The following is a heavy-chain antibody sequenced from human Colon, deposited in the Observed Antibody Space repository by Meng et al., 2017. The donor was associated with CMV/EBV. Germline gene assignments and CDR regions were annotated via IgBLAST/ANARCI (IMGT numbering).Heavy chain of an antibody. J-gene: IGHJ5*02. Sequence: ASVKVSCKASGYTFTSLDINWVRQATGQGFEWMGWMSPNNANTGHAQKFQGRVTMTRNISINTAYMELSSLTSEDTGVYYCARTGIVGAQQSGYWLAPWGQGTQVTVSS. CDR2: MSPNNANT. CDR1: GYTFTSLD. V-gene: IGHV1-8*01. D-gene: IGHD1-26*01. CDR3: ARTGIVGAQQSGYWLAP.